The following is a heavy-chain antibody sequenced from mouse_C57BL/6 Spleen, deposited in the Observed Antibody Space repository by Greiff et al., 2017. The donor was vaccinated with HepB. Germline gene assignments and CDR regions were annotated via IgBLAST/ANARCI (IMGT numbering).Heavy chain of an antibody. V-gene: IGHV1-78*01. CDR1: GYTFTDHT. CDR3: ARSADYYCSSPCDD. Sequence: VQLQQSDAELVKPGASVKISCKVSGYTFTDHTIHWMKQRPEQGLEWIGYIYPRDGSTKYNEKFKGKATLTAVKYSSTAYMQLNILTSEDSAVYFCARSADYYCSSPCDDGGQGTTLTVSS. J-gene: IGHJ2*01. CDR2: IYPRDGST. D-gene: IGHD1-1*01.